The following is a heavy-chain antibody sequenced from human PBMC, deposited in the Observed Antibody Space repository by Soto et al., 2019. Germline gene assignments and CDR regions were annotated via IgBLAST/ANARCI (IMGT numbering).Heavy chain of an antibody. D-gene: IGHD4-17*01. CDR2: ISSSGSTI. J-gene: IGHJ6*03. CDR3: ARHDYGDYEGYYSYYMDA. V-gene: IGHV3-11*01. Sequence: PGGSLRLSCAAAGFTFSDYYMSWIRQAPGKGLEWVSYISSSGSTIYYADSVKGRFTISRDNAKNSLYLQMNSLRAEATAVYYGARHDYGDYEGYYSYYMDAGGKGTTFPVSS. CDR1: GFTFSDYY.